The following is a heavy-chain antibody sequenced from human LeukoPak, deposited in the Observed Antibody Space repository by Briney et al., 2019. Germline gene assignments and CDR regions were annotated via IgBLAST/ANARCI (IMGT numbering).Heavy chain of an antibody. J-gene: IGHJ5*02. V-gene: IGHV4-34*01. CDR1: GGSFSGYY. D-gene: IGHD1-7*01. CDR2: INHSGST. CDR3: ARVNWNYGFDWFDP. Sequence: PSETLSLTCAVYGGSFSGYYWSWIRQPPGKGLEWIGEINHSGSTNYNPSLKSRVTISVDTSKNQFSLKLSSVTAADTAVYYCARVNWNYGFDWFDPWGQGTLVTVSS.